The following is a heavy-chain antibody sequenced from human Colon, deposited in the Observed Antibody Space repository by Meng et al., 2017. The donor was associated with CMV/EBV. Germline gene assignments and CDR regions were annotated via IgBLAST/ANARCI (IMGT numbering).Heavy chain of an antibody. CDR1: GGSIRSTRFY. CDR3: ASGYCSSPSCYTGEDWFDP. CDR2: VYYSGTT. J-gene: IGHJ5*02. D-gene: IGHD2-2*02. V-gene: IGHV4-39*07. Sequence: SETLSLTCTVSGGSIRSTRFYWGWIRQPPGKGLEWIGSVYYSGTTYFNPSLKSRVAIPVDMSKNQFFLKLSSVTAADTAVYYCASGYCSSPSCYTGEDWFDPWGQGTLVTVSS.